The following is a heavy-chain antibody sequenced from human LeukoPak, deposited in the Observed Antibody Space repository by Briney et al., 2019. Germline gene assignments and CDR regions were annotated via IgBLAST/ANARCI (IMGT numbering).Heavy chain of an antibody. J-gene: IGHJ5*01. Sequence: LWGSLRLSCAASGFTFSDSYMTWVRQAPGKGVEWVAYISGSGHDINYSDSVKGRFTISRDNAKNSLYLQMSSLRVEDTAVYYCTRDPRHFDSCGQGTLVTVSS. CDR2: ISGSGHDI. V-gene: IGHV3-11*04. CDR1: GFTFSDSY. CDR3: TRDPRHFDS. D-gene: IGHD6-6*01.